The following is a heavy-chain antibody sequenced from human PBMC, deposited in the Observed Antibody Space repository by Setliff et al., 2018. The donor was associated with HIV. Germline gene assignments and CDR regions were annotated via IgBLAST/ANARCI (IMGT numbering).Heavy chain of an antibody. J-gene: IGHJ4*02. Sequence: SETLSLTCTASYATISTADYYWSWIRQPPGKGLEWIGFVSYTGTTHYNPSLKSRLTIPIDTSENQFSLKLSSVTAADTAVYYCARLSTTSRDFDSWGQGTLVTVSS. V-gene: IGHV4-30-4*01. CDR1: YATISTADYY. CDR2: VSYTGTT. D-gene: IGHD2-2*01. CDR3: ARLSTTSRDFDS.